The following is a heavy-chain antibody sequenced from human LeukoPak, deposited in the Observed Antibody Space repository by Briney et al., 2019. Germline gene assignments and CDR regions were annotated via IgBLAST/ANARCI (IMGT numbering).Heavy chain of an antibody. V-gene: IGHV3-23*01. CDR3: AKGHSAFGTGFDC. D-gene: IGHD1-26*01. CDR2: ISGGADRT. Sequence: GESLILSCAASGITFSTFAMSWVRQAPGRGLECVSVISGGADRTYYAETVKGRFTISRDNSKNTLYLQMNSLRAEATAVYYCAKGHSAFGTGFDCWGQGTLVTVSS. J-gene: IGHJ4*02. CDR1: GITFSTFA.